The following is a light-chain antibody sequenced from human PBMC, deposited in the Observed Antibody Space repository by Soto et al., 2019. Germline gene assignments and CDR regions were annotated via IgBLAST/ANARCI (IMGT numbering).Light chain of an antibody. CDR3: QQYGTSPFT. CDR2: GAS. Sequence: EIVLTQSPGTLSLSPGERATLSCRASQSVSSSYLAWYQQKPGQAPRLLIYGASSRATGIPDRFSGGGSGTEFTLTISRLEPEDFAVYYCQQYGTSPFTFGLRTKVDIK. J-gene: IGKJ3*01. V-gene: IGKV3-20*01. CDR1: QSVSSSY.